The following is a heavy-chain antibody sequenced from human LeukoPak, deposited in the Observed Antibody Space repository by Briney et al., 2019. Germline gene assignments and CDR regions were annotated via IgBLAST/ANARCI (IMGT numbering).Heavy chain of an antibody. V-gene: IGHV4-30-2*01. CDR2: IYQSGST. Sequence: SQTLSLTCAVSGGSISSGGYSWRWIRQPPGRGLEWIGYIYQSGSTYYNPSLKSRVTISVDRSKNQFSLKLSSGTAADTAVYYCASQSGGDYYDSSGYYFDYWGQGTLVTVSS. D-gene: IGHD3-22*01. CDR3: ASQSGGDYYDSSGYYFDY. CDR1: GGSISSGGYS. J-gene: IGHJ4*02.